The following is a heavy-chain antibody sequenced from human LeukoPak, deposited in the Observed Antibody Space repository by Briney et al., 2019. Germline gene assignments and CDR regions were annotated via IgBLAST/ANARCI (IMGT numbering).Heavy chain of an antibody. CDR3: ARRSRGTGSWYYFDY. D-gene: IGHD3-10*01. Sequence: PGGSLRLSCAASGFTFDDYGMSWVRQAPGKGLEWVSYISNSGNTIYYADSVKGRFTISRDNAKNSLYLQMNSLRAEDTAVYYCARRSRGTGSWYYFDYWGQGTLVTVSS. CDR2: ISNSGNTI. J-gene: IGHJ4*02. CDR1: GFTFDDYG. V-gene: IGHV3-48*03.